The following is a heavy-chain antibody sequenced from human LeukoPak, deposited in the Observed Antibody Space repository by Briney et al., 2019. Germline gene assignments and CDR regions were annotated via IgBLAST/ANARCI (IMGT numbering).Heavy chain of an antibody. V-gene: IGHV3-74*01. D-gene: IGHD2/OR15-2a*01. CDR2: VDVHGQGT. CDR3: ARSNYDSTTFYYHLDL. Sequence: GGSLRLSCAASGFTFSSYWMHWVRQAPGKGPVWVSRVDVHGQGTAYADSVKGRFTISRDNAKNTLSLQMSSLSAEDTAVYYCARSNYDSTTFYYHLDLWGQGTLVTVSS. CDR1: GFTFSSYW. J-gene: IGHJ5*02.